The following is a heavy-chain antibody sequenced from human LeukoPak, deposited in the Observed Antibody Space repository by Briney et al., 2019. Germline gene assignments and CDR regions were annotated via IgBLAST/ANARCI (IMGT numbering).Heavy chain of an antibody. D-gene: IGHD6-13*01. CDR1: GGSISSYY. J-gene: IGHJ6*03. Sequence: SETLSLTCTVSGGSISSYYWSWIRQPPGKGLEWIGSIYYSGSTYYNPSLKSRVTISVHTSKNQFSLKLSSVTAADTAVYYCHLSGIAAAGYYYYYYMDVWGKGTTVTISS. CDR2: IYYSGST. V-gene: IGHV4-59*04. CDR3: HLSGIAAAGYYYYYYMDV.